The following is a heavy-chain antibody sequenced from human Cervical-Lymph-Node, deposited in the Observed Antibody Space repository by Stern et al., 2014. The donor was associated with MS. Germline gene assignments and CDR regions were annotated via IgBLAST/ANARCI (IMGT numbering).Heavy chain of an antibody. J-gene: IGHJ6*02. D-gene: IGHD2-21*02. CDR1: GYTLSEIS. CDR2: FDPEHGET. V-gene: IGHV1-24*01. CDR3: ATHRGRVTYFYGMDV. Sequence: VPLVESGAEVKKPGASAKVSCKGFGYTLSEISIHWGRQVPGNGLEWMGGFDPEHGETRYAQKCQGRVTVAEDRSTDTAYMELSSRRSEDTAVYYCATHRGRVTYFYGMDVWGQGTTVTVSS.